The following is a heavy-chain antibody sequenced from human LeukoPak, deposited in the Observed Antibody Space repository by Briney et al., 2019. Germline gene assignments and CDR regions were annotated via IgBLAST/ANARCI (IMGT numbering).Heavy chain of an antibody. V-gene: IGHV1-2*02. Sequence: ASVKVSCKASGYTFTGYYMHWVRQAPGQGLEWMGWINPNSGGTNYAQKFQGRVTMTRDASISTAYMELSRLRSDDTAVYYCARGRYYDSSGYFNNWFDPWGQGTLVTVSS. CDR1: GYTFTGYY. CDR2: INPNSGGT. J-gene: IGHJ5*02. D-gene: IGHD3-22*01. CDR3: ARGRYYDSSGYFNNWFDP.